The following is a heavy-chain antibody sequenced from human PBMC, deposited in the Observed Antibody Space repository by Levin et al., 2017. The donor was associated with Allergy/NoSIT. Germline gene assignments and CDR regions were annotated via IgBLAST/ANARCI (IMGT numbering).Heavy chain of an antibody. D-gene: IGHD6-19*01. V-gene: IGHV3-11*01. CDR3: ARPGIGVAIYYFDY. Sequence: SCAASGFTFSDYYMSWIRQAPGKGLECISYISSSGSSIYYADSVKGRFTISRDNAKNSLYLQMNSLRAEDTAVYYCARPGIGVAIYYFDYWGQGTLVTVSS. CDR2: ISSSGSSI. CDR1: GFTFSDYY. J-gene: IGHJ4*02.